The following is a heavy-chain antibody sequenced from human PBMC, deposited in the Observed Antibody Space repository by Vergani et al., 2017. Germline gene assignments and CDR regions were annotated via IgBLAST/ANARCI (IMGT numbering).Heavy chain of an antibody. V-gene: IGHV1-69*14. Sequence: QVQLVQSGAEVKKPGSSVQVSCKASGGTFSSYAISWVRQAPGQGLEWMGRIIPIFGTANYAQKFQGRVTITADKSTSTAYMELSSLRSEDTAVYYCATVGWGDYGGQPVGDYWGQGTLVTVSS. J-gene: IGHJ4*02. D-gene: IGHD4-23*01. CDR1: GGTFSSYA. CDR3: ATVGWGDYGGQPVGDY. CDR2: IIPIFGTA.